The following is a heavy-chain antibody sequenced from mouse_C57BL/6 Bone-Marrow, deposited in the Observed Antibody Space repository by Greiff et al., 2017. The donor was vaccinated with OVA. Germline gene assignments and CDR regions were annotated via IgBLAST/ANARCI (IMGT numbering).Heavy chain of an antibody. CDR3: LIYYDYDRDWYVDV. CDR2: HDPANGTT. J-gene: IGHJ1*03. CDR1: GFNIKNTY. V-gene: IGHV14-3*01. Sequence: EVKLQESVAELVRPGASVKLSCTASGFNIKNTYMHWVKQRPEQGLEWIGRHDPANGTTKYAPKLQGKATITADTSSNTAYLQLSSLTSDETAIYYFLIYYDYDRDWYVDVWGTGTTVTVSS. D-gene: IGHD2-4*01.